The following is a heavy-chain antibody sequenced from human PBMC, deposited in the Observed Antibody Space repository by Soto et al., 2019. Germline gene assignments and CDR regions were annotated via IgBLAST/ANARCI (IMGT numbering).Heavy chain of an antibody. J-gene: IGHJ4*02. CDR2: ITPNSGGK. V-gene: IGHV1-2*02. CDR1: GYTFTGYN. D-gene: IGHD1-26*01. CDR3: ATALLRNRWSQPLGDY. Sequence: QVQLVQSGAEVKKPGASVKVSCKASGYTFTGYNMHWVRQAPGQGLEWMGWITPNSGGKKYAQRFQGRVTMTSDTTIDTAYMDLSRLTSDDTAVYYCATALLRNRWSQPLGDYRGQGTLVTVSS.